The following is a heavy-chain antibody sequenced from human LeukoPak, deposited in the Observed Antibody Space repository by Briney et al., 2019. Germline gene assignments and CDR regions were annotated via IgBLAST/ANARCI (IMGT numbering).Heavy chain of an antibody. V-gene: IGHV3-23*01. CDR3: AKVGSYSNYYYYYYMDV. CDR2: ISGSGGST. J-gene: IGHJ6*03. Sequence: GGSLRLSCAASGFTFSSYAMSWVRQAPGKGLEWVSAISGSGGSTYYADSVKGRFTISRDNSKNTLYLQMNSLRAEDTAVYYCAKVGSYSNYYYYYYMDVWGKGTTVTVSS. D-gene: IGHD4-11*01. CDR1: GFTFSSYA.